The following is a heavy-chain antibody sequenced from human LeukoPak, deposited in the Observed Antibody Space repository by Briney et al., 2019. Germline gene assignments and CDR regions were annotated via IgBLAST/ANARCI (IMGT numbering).Heavy chain of an antibody. J-gene: IGHJ4*02. CDR2: ISYDGSNK. Sequence: GGSLRLSCASSGFTFSSYGMHWVRQAPGKGLERVAVISYDGSNKYYADSVKSRFTISRDNSKNTLYLQMNSLRAEDTAVYYCARDDHYDSSCYGYWGQGTLVTVSS. D-gene: IGHD3-22*01. CDR3: ARDDHYDSSCYGY. CDR1: GFTFSSYG. V-gene: IGHV3-30*03.